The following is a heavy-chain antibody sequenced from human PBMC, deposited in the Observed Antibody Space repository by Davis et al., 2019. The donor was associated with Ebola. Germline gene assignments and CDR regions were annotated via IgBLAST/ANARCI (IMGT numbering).Heavy chain of an antibody. D-gene: IGHD2/OR15-2a*01. J-gene: IGHJ5*01. V-gene: IGHV4-34*01. Sequence: SETLSLTCGVFGGSFSGYYWTWIRQSPGKGLEWLGEINEGGYTNYNPSLRSRVAMSVDSSKSQFSLKISSVTAADTATYYCARTTKTNIEASGRGYNSFDSWGQGVLVSVSS. CDR1: GGSFSGYY. CDR3: ARTTKTNIEASGRGYNSFDS. CDR2: INEGGYT.